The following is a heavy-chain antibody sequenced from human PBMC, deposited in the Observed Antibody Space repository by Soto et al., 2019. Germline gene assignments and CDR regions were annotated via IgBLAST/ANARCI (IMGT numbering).Heavy chain of an antibody. CDR1: GFTFSSYA. CDR2: ISGSGGST. J-gene: IGHJ4*02. D-gene: IGHD3-22*01. V-gene: IGHV3-23*01. Sequence: GGSLRLSCGASGFTFSSYAMSWVRQSPGKGLEWVSAISGSGGSTYYADSVKGRFTISRDNSKNTLYLQMNSLRAEDTAVYYCAKDYHAIVVAFFDYWGQGTLVTVSS. CDR3: AKDYHAIVVAFFDY.